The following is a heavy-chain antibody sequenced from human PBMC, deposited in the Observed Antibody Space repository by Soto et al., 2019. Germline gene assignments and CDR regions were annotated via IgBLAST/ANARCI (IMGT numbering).Heavy chain of an antibody. J-gene: IGHJ4*02. V-gene: IGHV5-51*01. Sequence: GESLKISCKASGYTFSNYWIGWVRQTPGKGLEWMGIIYPGDSDTRNSPSFVGQVTLSVDKSINTIYLQWSSLKASDTAMYYCARQGDDQAFDYWGQGTVVTVSS. CDR2: IYPGDSDT. CDR1: GYTFSNYW. CDR3: ARQGDDQAFDY. D-gene: IGHD1-26*01.